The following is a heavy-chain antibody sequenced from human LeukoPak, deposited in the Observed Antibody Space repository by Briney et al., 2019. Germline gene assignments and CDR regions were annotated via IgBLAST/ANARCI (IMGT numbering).Heavy chain of an antibody. CDR1: GFTFSNYA. V-gene: IGHV3-30*04. J-gene: IGHJ5*02. CDR2: ISYDGNNK. D-gene: IGHD5-18*01. CDR3: ARDLSLGYSYGYYDWFDP. Sequence: PGGSLRLSCAASGFTFSNYAMHWVRQAPGKGLEWVAVISYDGNNKYYADSVKGRFTISRDNSKNTLYLQMNSLRAEDTAVYYCARDLSLGYSYGYYDWFDPWGQGTLVTVSS.